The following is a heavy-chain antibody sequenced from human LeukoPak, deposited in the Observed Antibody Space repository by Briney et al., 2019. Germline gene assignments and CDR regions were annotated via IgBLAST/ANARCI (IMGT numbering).Heavy chain of an antibody. V-gene: IGHV3-23*01. CDR1: GFTFSGYA. CDR3: ATISGYTSGWFYL. J-gene: IGHJ5*02. D-gene: IGHD6-19*01. Sequence: PGGSLRLSCAASGFTFSGYAMSWVRQAPGKGLEWVSVISGSGGSTYYADSVKGRLTISRDNSKNTLYLQMNSLRAEDTAVYYCATISGYTSGWFYLFGQGTLVTVSS. CDR2: ISGSGGST.